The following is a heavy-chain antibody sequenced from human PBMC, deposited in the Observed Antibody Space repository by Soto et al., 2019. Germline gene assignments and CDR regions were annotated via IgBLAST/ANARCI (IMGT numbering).Heavy chain of an antibody. CDR1: GFTFSSYW. V-gene: IGHV3-7*01. J-gene: IGHJ6*03. CDR3: ARGVAAVYYYYYMDV. D-gene: IGHD6-13*01. Sequence: GGSLRLSCAASGFTFSSYWMSWVRQAPGKRLEWVANIKQDGSEKYYVDSVKGRFTISRDNAKNSLYLQMNSLRAEDTAVYYCARGVAAVYYYYYMDVWGKGSSVTVSS. CDR2: IKQDGSEK.